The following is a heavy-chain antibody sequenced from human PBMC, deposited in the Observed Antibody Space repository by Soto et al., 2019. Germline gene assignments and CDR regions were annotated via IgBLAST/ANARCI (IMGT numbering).Heavy chain of an antibody. Sequence: GGSLRLSCAASGFTFSSYGMHWVRQAPGKGLEWVAVISYDGSNKYYADSVKGRFTISRDNSKNTLYLQMNSLRAEDTAVYYCAKASSQYYYYYYMDVWGKGTTVTVSS. CDR3: AKASSQYYYYYYMDV. CDR2: ISYDGSNK. V-gene: IGHV3-30*18. J-gene: IGHJ6*03. CDR1: GFTFSSYG.